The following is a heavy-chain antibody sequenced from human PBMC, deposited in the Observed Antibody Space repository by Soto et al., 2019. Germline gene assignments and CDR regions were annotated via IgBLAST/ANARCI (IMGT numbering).Heavy chain of an antibody. Sequence: QVQLVESGGGVVQPGRSLRLSCAASGFTFGSYGMYWVRQAPGKGLEWVARISYDGSDQFYGDSVKGRFTISRDNSKNILYVQMNSLRSEDTAVYYCAKDTGADYWGQGTVVTVSA. CDR3: AKDTGADY. CDR1: GFTFGSYG. V-gene: IGHV3-30*18. D-gene: IGHD3-10*01. CDR2: ISYDGSDQ. J-gene: IGHJ4*02.